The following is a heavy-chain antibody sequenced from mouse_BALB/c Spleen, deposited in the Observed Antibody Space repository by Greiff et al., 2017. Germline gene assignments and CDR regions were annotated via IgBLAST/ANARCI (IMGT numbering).Heavy chain of an antibody. CDR2: IDPSDSET. Sequence: QVQLQQPGAELVKPGAPVKLSCKASGYTFTSYWMNWVKQRPGRGLEWIGRIDPSDSETNYNQKFKDKGTLTVDKSSSTAYIQLSSLTSEDSAVYYCAREGRRAMDYWGQGTSVTVSS. J-gene: IGHJ4*01. CDR3: AREGRRAMDY. CDR1: GYTFTSYW. V-gene: IGHV1-69*02.